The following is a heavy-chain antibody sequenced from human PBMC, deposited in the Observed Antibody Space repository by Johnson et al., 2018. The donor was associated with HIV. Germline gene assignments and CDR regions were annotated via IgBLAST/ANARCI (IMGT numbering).Heavy chain of an antibody. CDR2: INWNGGST. Sequence: VQLVESGGGLVQPGGSLRLSCAASGFTVSSNYMSWVRQAPGKGLEWVSGINWNGGSTGYADSVKGRFIISRDNAKNSLYLQMNSLRDEDTAFYYCARGRLISMIVSAGAFDIWGQGTMVTVSS. J-gene: IGHJ3*02. CDR1: GFTVSSNY. D-gene: IGHD3-22*01. CDR3: ARGRLISMIVSAGAFDI. V-gene: IGHV3-20*04.